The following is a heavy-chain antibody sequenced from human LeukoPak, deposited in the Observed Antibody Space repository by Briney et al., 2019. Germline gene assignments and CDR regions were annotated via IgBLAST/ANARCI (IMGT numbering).Heavy chain of an antibody. J-gene: IGHJ4*02. CDR3: ARSRRGYSGYDY. CDR2: IYSSGST. CDR1: GGSIHIGSYY. D-gene: IGHD5-12*01. Sequence: SSETLSLTCTVSGGSIHIGSYYWSWIRQPAGKGLEWIGHIYSSGSTNYNPSLKSRVTMSVVPSKNQFSLKLNSVTVADTAVYFCARSRRGYSGYDYWGQGTLVTVSS. V-gene: IGHV4-61*09.